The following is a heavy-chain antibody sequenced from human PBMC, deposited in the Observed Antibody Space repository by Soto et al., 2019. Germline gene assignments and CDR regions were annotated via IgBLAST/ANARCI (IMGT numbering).Heavy chain of an antibody. D-gene: IGHD2-2*01. Sequence: QVQLQESGPGLVKPSQTLSLTCTVSGGSISSGGYYWSWIRQHPGKGLEWIGYIFYSGSTYYNPSPKSRVXTXVXSSKNQFSLKLSSVTAADTAVYYCARSSTSANYFDYWGQGTLVTVSS. V-gene: IGHV4-31*03. J-gene: IGHJ4*02. CDR2: IFYSGST. CDR1: GGSISSGGYY. CDR3: ARSSTSANYFDY.